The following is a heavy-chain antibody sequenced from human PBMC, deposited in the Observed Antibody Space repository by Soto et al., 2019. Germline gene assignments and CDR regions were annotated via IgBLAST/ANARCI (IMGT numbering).Heavy chain of an antibody. Sequence: VQLVQSGAAVKKPGSSVKVSCKASGGTFSSDTISWVRQAPGQGLEWMGRLIPILGIANYAPKFQGSVTITADKSTSTAYMELSSLRSEDTAVYYVASYCSCGSFYSGYWGQGTLVTVSS. CDR2: LIPILGIA. CDR1: GGTFSSDT. V-gene: IGHV1-69*02. CDR3: ASYCSCGSFYSGY. J-gene: IGHJ4*02. D-gene: IGHD2-15*01.